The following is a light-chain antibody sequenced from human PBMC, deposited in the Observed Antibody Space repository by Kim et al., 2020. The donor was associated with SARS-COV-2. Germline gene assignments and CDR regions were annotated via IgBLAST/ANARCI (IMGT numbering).Light chain of an antibody. CDR3: QQYGSSPPT. Sequence: EIVLTQSPDTLSLSPGERATLSCRASQSVTSNYLAWYQRKPGQAPRLLIYGASSRATGVPDRFSGSGSGTDFTLTISRLEPEDFVVYYCQQYGSSPPTFGQGTKVDIK. CDR2: GAS. J-gene: IGKJ1*01. V-gene: IGKV3-20*01. CDR1: QSVTSNY.